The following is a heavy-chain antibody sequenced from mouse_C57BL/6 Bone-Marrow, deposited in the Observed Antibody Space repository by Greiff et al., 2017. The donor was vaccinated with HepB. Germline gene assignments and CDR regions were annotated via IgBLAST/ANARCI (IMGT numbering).Heavy chain of an antibody. V-gene: IGHV14-4*01. CDR3: TLITRDY. J-gene: IGHJ4*01. Sequence: VQLQQSGAELVRPGASVKLSCTASGFNIKDDYMHWVKQRPEQGLEWIGWIDPENGDTEYASKFQGKATITADTSSNTAYLQLSSLTSEDTAVYYCTLITRDYWGQGTSGTVSS. D-gene: IGHD1-1*01. CDR2: IDPENGDT. CDR1: GFNIKDDY.